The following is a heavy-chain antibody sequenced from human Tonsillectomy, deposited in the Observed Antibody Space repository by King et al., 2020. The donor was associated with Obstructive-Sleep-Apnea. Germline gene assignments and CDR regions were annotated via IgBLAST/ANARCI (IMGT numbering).Heavy chain of an antibody. J-gene: IGHJ6*02. D-gene: IGHD3-9*01. V-gene: IGHV3-30*04. CDR1: GFTFSTYA. Sequence: VQLVESGGGVVQPGRSLRLSCAASGFTFSTYAMHWVRQAPGKGLEWVAVISNDGSNKYYADSVKGRFTISRDNSKNTLYLQMNSLRAEDTAVYYCVRDGDSLTGYPGFGGMDVWGQGTTVTVSS. CDR3: VRDGDSLTGYPGFGGMDV. CDR2: ISNDGSNK.